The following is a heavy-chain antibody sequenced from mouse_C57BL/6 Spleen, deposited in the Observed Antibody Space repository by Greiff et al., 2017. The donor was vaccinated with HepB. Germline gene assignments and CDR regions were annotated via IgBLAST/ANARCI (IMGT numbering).Heavy chain of an antibody. J-gene: IGHJ2*01. CDR1: GYTFTSYT. Sequence: VQLQQSGAELARPGASVKMSCKASGYTFTSYTMHWVKQRPGQGLEWIGYINPSSGYTKYNQKFKDKATLTADKSSSTAYMQLSSLTSEDSAVYYCARTYDGPFYFDYWGQGTTLTVSS. V-gene: IGHV1-4*01. D-gene: IGHD2-3*01. CDR2: INPSSGYT. CDR3: ARTYDGPFYFDY.